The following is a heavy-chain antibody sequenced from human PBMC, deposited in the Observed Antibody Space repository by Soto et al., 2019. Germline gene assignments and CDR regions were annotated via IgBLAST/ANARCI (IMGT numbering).Heavy chain of an antibody. CDR2: ISGSGGST. CDR1: GFTFRIYA. Sequence: GEALNISCAASGFTFRIYAMSWVRQAPGKGLEWVSAISGSGGSTYYADSVKGRFTISRDNSKNTLYLQMNSLRAEDTAVYYCAKDGDSSGSWFDPWGQGTLVTVSS. J-gene: IGHJ5*02. CDR3: AKDGDSSGSWFDP. V-gene: IGHV3-23*01. D-gene: IGHD6-19*01.